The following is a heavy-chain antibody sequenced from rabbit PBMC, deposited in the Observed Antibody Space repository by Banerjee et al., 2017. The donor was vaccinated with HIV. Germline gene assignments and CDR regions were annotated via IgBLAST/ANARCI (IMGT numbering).Heavy chain of an antibody. D-gene: IGHD2-1*01. CDR1: GFSFSSSYD. Sequence: QEQLVESGGGLVKPGASLTLTCTASGFSFSSSYDMCWVRQAPGKGLEWIGCIYTGNGKTYYASWAKGRFTISKTSSTTVTLQMTRLTAADTATYFCARGSATMTMVITGYYLNLWGPDTLVT. J-gene: IGHJ4*01. CDR3: ARGSATMTMVITGYYLNL. CDR2: IYTGNGKT. V-gene: IGHV1S45*01.